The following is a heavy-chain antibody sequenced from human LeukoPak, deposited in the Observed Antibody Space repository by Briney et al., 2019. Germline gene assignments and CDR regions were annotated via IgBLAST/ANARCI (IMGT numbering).Heavy chain of an antibody. CDR1: GFTFNTYA. CDR2: IAGNGEKP. D-gene: IGHD5-12*01. J-gene: IGHJ3*02. V-gene: IGHV3-23*01. CDR3: ARPLGLHAFDI. Sequence: GGSLRLSCEASGFTFNTYAMSWVRQAPGKGLEWVSAIAGNGEKPHYAASVKGRFTISRDNSKNTVSLQMDRLSAEDTAVYYCARPLGLHAFDIWGQGTMVTVSS.